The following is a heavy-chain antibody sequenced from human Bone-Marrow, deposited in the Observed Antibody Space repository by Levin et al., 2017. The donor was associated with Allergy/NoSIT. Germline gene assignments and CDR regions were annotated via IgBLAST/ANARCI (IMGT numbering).Heavy chain of an antibody. V-gene: IGHV3-30-3*01. CDR3: ARANSSGWDAFDI. J-gene: IGHJ3*02. D-gene: IGHD6-19*01. Sequence: PGGSLRLSCAASGFTFSSYAMHWVRQAPGKGLEWVAVISYDGSNKYYADSVKGRFTISRDNSKNTLYLQMNSLRAEDTAVYYCARANSSGWDAFDIWGQGTMVTVSS. CDR1: GFTFSSYA. CDR2: ISYDGSNK.